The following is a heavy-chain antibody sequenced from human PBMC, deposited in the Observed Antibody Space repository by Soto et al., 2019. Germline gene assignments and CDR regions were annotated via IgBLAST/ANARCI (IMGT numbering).Heavy chain of an antibody. J-gene: IGHJ4*02. Sequence: SGGSLRLSCVASGFNFGNFGMHCVRQAPGKGLVWLTVISNDEKIKQDYVRGRFAIARDNSKNTLYLHLTSLKAEDTAIYYCARGLRRVLDYWGQGTLVTVSS. CDR3: ARGLRRVLDY. CDR1: GFNFGNFG. CDR2: ISNDEKIK. V-gene: IGHV3-33*01.